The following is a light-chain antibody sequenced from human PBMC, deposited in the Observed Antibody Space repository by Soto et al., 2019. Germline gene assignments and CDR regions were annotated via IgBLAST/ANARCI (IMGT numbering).Light chain of an antibody. J-gene: IGLJ1*01. Sequence: QSVLTQPRSVSGSPGQSVAISCTGTTSDVGGYDYVSWYQQHPGKAPELIIFDVTKRPSGVPDRFSGSKSGNTASLTISGLQAEDEADYFCCSYAGDFYVFGSGTKVT. CDR2: DVT. V-gene: IGLV2-11*01. CDR3: CSYAGDFYV. CDR1: TSDVGGYDY.